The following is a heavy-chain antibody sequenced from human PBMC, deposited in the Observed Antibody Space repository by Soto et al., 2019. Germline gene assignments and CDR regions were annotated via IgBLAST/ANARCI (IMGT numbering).Heavy chain of an antibody. CDR2: IIPIFGTA. CDR1: GGTFSSYA. CDR3: ARAPYSSTSFFFDF. Sequence: SVKVSCKASGGTFSSYAISWVRQAPGQGLEWMGGIIPIFGTANYAQKFQGRVAMTWDTSTSTFYMELSSLTSDDTAVYYCARAPYSSTSFFFDFWGQGTLVTVSS. V-gene: IGHV1-69*06. D-gene: IGHD6-6*01. J-gene: IGHJ4*02.